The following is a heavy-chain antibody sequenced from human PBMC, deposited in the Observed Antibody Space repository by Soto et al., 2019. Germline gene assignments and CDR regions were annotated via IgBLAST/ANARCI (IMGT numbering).Heavy chain of an antibody. V-gene: IGHV4-61*01. Sequence: SETLSLTCTVSGGSVSSGSYYWSWIRQPPGKGLEWIGYIYYSGSTNYNPSLKSRVTISVDTSKNQFSLKLSSVTAADTAVYYCARAPGYYDFWSGYYTHFYGLDVWGQGTTVTVSS. CDR3: ARAPGYYDFWSGYYTHFYGLDV. CDR2: IYYSGST. CDR1: GGSVSSGSYY. J-gene: IGHJ6*02. D-gene: IGHD3-3*01.